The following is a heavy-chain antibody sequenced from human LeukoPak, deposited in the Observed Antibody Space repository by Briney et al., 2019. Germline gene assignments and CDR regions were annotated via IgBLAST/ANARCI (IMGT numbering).Heavy chain of an antibody. D-gene: IGHD3-16*01. V-gene: IGHV4-61*05. CDR2: IYYSGST. CDR1: GGSISSSSYY. CDR3: ARGEGVYFDY. J-gene: IGHJ4*02. Sequence: SETLSLTCTVSGGSISSSSYYWGWIRQPPGKGLELIGYIYYSGSTNYNPSLKSRVTISVDTSKNQFSLKLSSVTAADTAVYYCARGEGVYFDYWGQGTLVTVSS.